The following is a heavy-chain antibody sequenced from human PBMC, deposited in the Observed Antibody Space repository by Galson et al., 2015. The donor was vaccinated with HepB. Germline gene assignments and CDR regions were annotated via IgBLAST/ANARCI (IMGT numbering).Heavy chain of an antibody. CDR3: ARSVNGCNPYYYYGMDV. V-gene: IGHV5-51*03. CDR2: IYPGDSDT. D-gene: IGHD5-24*01. CDR1: GYSFTSYW. J-gene: IGHJ6*02. Sequence: QSGAEVKKPGESLKISCKGSGYSFTSYWIGWVRQMPGKGLEWMGIIYPGDSDTRYSPSFQGQVTISADKSISTAYLQWSSLKASDTAMYYCARSVNGCNPYYYYGMDVWGQGTTVTVSS.